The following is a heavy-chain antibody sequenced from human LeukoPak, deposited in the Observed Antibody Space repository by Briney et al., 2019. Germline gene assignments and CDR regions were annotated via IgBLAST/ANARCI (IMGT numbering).Heavy chain of an antibody. D-gene: IGHD3-10*01. J-gene: IGHJ4*02. CDR1: SFTFSSYS. CDR3: ARAYGSLDY. CDR2: ISSSSSTI. V-gene: IGHV3-48*01. Sequence: GGSLRLSCAASSFTFSSYSMSWFRQAPGKGLEWVSYISSSSSTIYYADSVKGRFTISRDNAKNSLYLQMNSLRAEDTAVYYCARAYGSLDYWGQGTLVTVSS.